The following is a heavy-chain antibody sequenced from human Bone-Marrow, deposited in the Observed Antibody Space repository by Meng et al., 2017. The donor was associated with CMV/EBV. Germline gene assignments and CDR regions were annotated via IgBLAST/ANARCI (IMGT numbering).Heavy chain of an antibody. CDR1: GFSLRNARMG. J-gene: IGHJ5*02. Sequence: SGPTLVKPPDTLTLTCTAPGFSLRNARMGVSWIRQPPGKALEWLAHIFSNDEKSYSTSLKSRLTISKDTSNSQVVLTMTNMEPVDTATYYCARIQGYCSRTSCYGPNWFDPWGQGTLVTVSS. CDR2: IFSNDEK. V-gene: IGHV2-26*01. CDR3: ARIQGYCSRTSCYGPNWFDP. D-gene: IGHD2-2*01.